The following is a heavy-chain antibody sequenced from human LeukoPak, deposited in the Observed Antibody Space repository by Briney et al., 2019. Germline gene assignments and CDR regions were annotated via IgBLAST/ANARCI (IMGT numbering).Heavy chain of an antibody. Sequence: SETLSLTCGVYGGSFSGYYWSWIRQPPGKGLEWIGEIIHSGSTNYNPSLKSRVTISVDTSKNQFSLKLSSVTAADTAVYYCARGRGWFGELTLGYWGQGTLVTVSS. CDR3: ARGRGWFGELTLGY. CDR2: IIHSGST. D-gene: IGHD3-10*01. CDR1: GGSFSGYY. J-gene: IGHJ4*02. V-gene: IGHV4-34*01.